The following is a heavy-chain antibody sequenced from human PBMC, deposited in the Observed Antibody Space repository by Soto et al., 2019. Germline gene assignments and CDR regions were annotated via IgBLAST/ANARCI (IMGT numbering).Heavy chain of an antibody. D-gene: IGHD2-2*01. J-gene: IGHJ3*02. V-gene: IGHV4-4*02. CDR2: IYHSGST. CDR1: SDSISSSYW. CDR3: ARSSPDSIGYCSSTSCYGLAAFDI. Sequence: SETLSLTCAVSSDSISSSYWWSWVRQSPGKGLEWIGEIYHSGSTNYNPSLKSRVTISVDKSKNQFSLKLSSVTAADTAVYYCARSSPDSIGYCSSTSCYGLAAFDIWGQGTMVTVSS.